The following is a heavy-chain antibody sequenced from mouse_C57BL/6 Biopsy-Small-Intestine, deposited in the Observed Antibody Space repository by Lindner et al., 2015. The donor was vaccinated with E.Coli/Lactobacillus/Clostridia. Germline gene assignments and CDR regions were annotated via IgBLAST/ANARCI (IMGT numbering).Heavy chain of an antibody. J-gene: IGHJ2*01. CDR2: ISGLNGKT. CDR3: ARSDLGILGATLFDY. V-gene: IGHV1S20*02. Sequence: SVKVSCKASGYRVSTYGFGWVRQAPGQGLEWMAWISGLNGKTNLAPKFHDRISMTIDAPTGTAYMELRNLTSDDTAKYFCARSDLGILGATLFDYWGQGTLISVSS. D-gene: IGHD4-1*01. CDR1: GYRVSTYG.